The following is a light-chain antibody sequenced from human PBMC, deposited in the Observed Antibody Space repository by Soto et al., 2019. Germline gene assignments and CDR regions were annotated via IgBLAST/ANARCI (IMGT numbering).Light chain of an antibody. J-gene: IGKJ2*01. V-gene: IGKV3-20*01. CDR1: QTVSSRY. CDR3: QQHDYSPMYT. Sequence: EIVLTQSPGTLSLSPGERATLSCRASQTVSSRYLAWYQQKPGQAPRLLIFSASSRATGIPDRFSGSGSGTDFTLTISRLEPEDFAVYYCQQHDYSPMYTFGQGTKLEIK. CDR2: SAS.